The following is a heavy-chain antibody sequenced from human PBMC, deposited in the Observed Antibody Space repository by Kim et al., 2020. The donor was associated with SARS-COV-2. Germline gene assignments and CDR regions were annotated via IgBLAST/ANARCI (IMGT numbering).Heavy chain of an antibody. CDR3: ARGGNWNDAFDY. J-gene: IGHJ4*01. CDR1: GYTFISYA. V-gene: IGHV1-3*01. CDR2: ISAGNDNT. D-gene: IGHD1-1*01. Sequence: ASVKVSCKASGYTFISYALHWVRQAPGQRLEWMGWISAGNDNTKFSQKFQGRVTISRDTSASTVYMEVSSLRSEDTAVYYCARGGNWNDAFDYWGHGTVV.